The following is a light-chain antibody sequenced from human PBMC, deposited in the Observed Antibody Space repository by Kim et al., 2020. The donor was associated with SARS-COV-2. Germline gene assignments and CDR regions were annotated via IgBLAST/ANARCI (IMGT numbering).Light chain of an antibody. CDR3: QQYGSSPLT. Sequence: SPGERATLSCRASQSVSSSYLAWYQQKPGQAPRLLIYGASSRATGIPDRFSGSGSGTDFTLTISRLEPEDFAVYYCQQYGSSPLTFGGGTKVDIK. CDR1: QSVSSSY. CDR2: GAS. V-gene: IGKV3-20*01. J-gene: IGKJ4*01.